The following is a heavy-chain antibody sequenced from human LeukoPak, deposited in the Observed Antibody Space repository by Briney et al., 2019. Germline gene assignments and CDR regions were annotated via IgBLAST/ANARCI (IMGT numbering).Heavy chain of an antibody. Sequence: GASVKVSCKASGYTFTNYYMHWVRQAPGQGLEWMGIINPSGGSTGYAQKFQGRVTMTRDTSTSTVYMELSSLRSEDTAVYYCARGGTGTGELYTYYFDYWGQGTLVTVSS. D-gene: IGHD1-26*01. CDR1: GYTFTNYY. CDR3: ARGGTGTGELYTYYFDY. CDR2: INPSGGST. V-gene: IGHV1-46*01. J-gene: IGHJ4*02.